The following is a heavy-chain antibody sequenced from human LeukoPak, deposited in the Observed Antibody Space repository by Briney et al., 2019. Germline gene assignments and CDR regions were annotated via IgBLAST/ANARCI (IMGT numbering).Heavy chain of an antibody. CDR1: RGSISSYY. D-gene: IGHD3-10*01. CDR3: ARDRGADLYYYYYMDV. CDR2: IYTSGSA. V-gene: IGHV4-4*07. Sequence: SETLSLARTVSRGSISSYYWGWIRQPAGTGLECIGRIYTSGSANYNPSLKSRVTMSVDTSKNPFSLKLSSVTAADTAVYYCARDRGADLYYYYYMDVWGKGTTVTVSS. J-gene: IGHJ6*03.